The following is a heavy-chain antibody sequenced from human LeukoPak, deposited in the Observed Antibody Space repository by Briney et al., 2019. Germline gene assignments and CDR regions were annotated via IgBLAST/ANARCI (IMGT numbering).Heavy chain of an antibody. J-gene: IGHJ4*02. V-gene: IGHV3-7*03. Sequence: GGSLRLSCVGSGFTFRDYWSTWVRQAPGKGLEWVANIEQDGREEEYIDSVKGRFTISRDNAKNSAYLQMTDLRVEDTAIYYCARVSGSEGSDSRYRSFAYWGQGTLVTVFS. CDR2: IEQDGREE. CDR1: GFTFRDYW. D-gene: IGHD3-16*02. CDR3: ARVSGSEGSDSRYRSFAY.